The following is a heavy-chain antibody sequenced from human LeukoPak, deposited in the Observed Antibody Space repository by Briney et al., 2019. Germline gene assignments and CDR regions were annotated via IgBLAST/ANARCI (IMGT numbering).Heavy chain of an antibody. J-gene: IGHJ4*02. CDR2: IYHNGNS. CDR1: GDSFNEYY. CDR3: ARDGGLQSHFDY. V-gene: IGHV4-59*01. D-gene: IGHD5-24*01. Sequence: PSETLSLTCSVFGDSFNEYYWNWVRQRPGQGLQWIGYIYHNGNSNYNPSLKGRLTISVDTAKNQFSLKLTSVTAADTAVYYCARDGGLQSHFDYWGQGALVTVSS.